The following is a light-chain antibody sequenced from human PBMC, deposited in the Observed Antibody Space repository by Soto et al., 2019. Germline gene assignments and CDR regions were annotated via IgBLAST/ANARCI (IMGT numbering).Light chain of an antibody. CDR1: VSDVRTYNL. Sequence: QSVLTQPSSVSGSPVQSITISCTVTVSDVRTYNLVSWYQQHPGKVPKLIIYEASKRPSGASNRFSGPQPGNTASLTVSGLQAEDEADYYCCSYAGDKTYVFGSGTKVTVL. V-gene: IGLV2-23*01. CDR2: EAS. CDR3: CSYAGDKTYV. J-gene: IGLJ1*01.